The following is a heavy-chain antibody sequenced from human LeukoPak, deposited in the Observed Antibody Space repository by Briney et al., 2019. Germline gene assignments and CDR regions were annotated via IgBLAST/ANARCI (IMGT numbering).Heavy chain of an antibody. J-gene: IGHJ4*02. V-gene: IGHV3-23*01. D-gene: IGHD3-22*01. CDR1: GFTFSSYG. CDR2: ISGSGGST. Sequence: GGTLRLSCAASGFTFSSYGMSWVRQAPGKGLEWVSAISGSGGSTYYADSVKGRFTISRDNSKNTLYLQMNSLRAEDTAVYYCAKDQMAFYYYDSSGCDYWGQGTLVTVSS. CDR3: AKDQMAFYYYDSSGCDY.